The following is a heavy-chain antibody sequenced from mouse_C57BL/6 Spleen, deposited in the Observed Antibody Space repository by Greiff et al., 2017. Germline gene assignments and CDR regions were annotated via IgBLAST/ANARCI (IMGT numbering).Heavy chain of an antibody. V-gene: IGHV1-42*01. CDR3: ARGDYGRGY. J-gene: IGHJ2*01. D-gene: IGHD1-1*01. Sequence: EVQLQESGPELVKPGASVKISCKASGYSFTGYYMNWVKQSPEKSLEWIGEINPSTGGTTYNQKFKAKATLTVDKSSSTAYMQLKSLTSEDSAVYYCARGDYGRGYWGQGTTLTVSS. CDR2: INPSTGGT. CDR1: GYSFTGYY.